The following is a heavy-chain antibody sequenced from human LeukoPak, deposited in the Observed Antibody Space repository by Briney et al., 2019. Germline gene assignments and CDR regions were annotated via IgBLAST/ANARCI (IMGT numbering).Heavy chain of an antibody. V-gene: IGHV3-21*01. D-gene: IGHD2-2*01. CDR2: ISSSSSYI. Sequence: GGSLRLSCAASGFTFSSYSMNWVRQAPGKGLEWVSSISSSSSYIYYADSVKGRFTISRDNAKNSLYLQMNCLRAEDTAVYYCAREGYCSSTSCYSAYWGQGTLVTVSS. CDR1: GFTFSSYS. CDR3: AREGYCSSTSCYSAY. J-gene: IGHJ4*02.